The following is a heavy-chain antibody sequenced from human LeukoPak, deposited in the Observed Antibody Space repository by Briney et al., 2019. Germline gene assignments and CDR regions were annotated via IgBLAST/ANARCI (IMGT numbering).Heavy chain of an antibody. J-gene: IGHJ6*04. Sequence: SETLSLTCTVSGGSLSSYYWSWIRQPPGKGLEWIGYMYYSVSTNYNPSLKSRVTISVDTSKNQFSLKLSSVTAADTAVYYGAREGGYCSSTSCPRNYYYGMDVWGKGTTVTVSS. D-gene: IGHD2-2*01. V-gene: IGHV4-59*01. CDR2: MYYSVST. CDR3: AREGGYCSSTSCPRNYYYGMDV. CDR1: GGSLSSYY.